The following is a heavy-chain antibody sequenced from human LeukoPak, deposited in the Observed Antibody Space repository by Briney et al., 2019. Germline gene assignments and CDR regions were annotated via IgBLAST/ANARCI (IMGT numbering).Heavy chain of an antibody. CDR1: GFTFSTYA. CDR2: ISYDGSNK. D-gene: IGHD1-26*01. J-gene: IGHJ4*02. CDR3: AKDQRGSGSYYY. Sequence: GGSLRLSCAASGFTFSTYAMHWVRQAPGKGLEWVAVISYDGSNKYYADSVKGRFTISRDNSKNTLYLQMNSLRAEDTAVYYCAKDQRGSGSYYYWGQGTLVTVSS. V-gene: IGHV3-30*04.